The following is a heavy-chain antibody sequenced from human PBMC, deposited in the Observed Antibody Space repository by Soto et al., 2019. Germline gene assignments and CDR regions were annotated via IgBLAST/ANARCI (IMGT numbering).Heavy chain of an antibody. CDR1: GVTFSGYA. Sequence: GGSLRLSCTASGVTFSGYAMHWVRQAPGQGLEWVTVISNDGNNKYYADSVKGRFIISRDNSKSTLYLQINSLTPEDTAMYYCARDYYWNYDYWGQGTLVTVSS. CDR2: ISNDGNNK. CDR3: ARDYYWNYDY. J-gene: IGHJ4*02. V-gene: IGHV3-30-3*01. D-gene: IGHD1-7*01.